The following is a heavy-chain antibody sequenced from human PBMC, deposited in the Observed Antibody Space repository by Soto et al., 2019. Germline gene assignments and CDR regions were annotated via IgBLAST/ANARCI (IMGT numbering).Heavy chain of an antibody. CDR1: GGSISSSNW. Sequence: PSETLSLTCAVSGGSISSSNWWSWVRQPPGKGLEWIGEIYHSGSTNYNPSLKSRVTISVDKSKNQFSLKLSSVTAADTAVYYCARLTEPYCSSTSCYEHYYGMDVWGQGTTVTVSS. CDR2: IYHSGST. D-gene: IGHD2-2*01. CDR3: ARLTEPYCSSTSCYEHYYGMDV. V-gene: IGHV4-4*02. J-gene: IGHJ6*02.